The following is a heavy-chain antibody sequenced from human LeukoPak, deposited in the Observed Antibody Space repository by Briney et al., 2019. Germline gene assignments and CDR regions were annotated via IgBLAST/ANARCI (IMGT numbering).Heavy chain of an antibody. V-gene: IGHV3-53*01. CDR2: IYSGGST. J-gene: IGHJ4*02. CDR1: GFTVSSNY. D-gene: IGHD3-16*01. Sequence: PGGSLRLSCAASGFTVSSNYMSWVRQAPGKGLEWVSVIYSGGSTYYADSVKGRFTISRDNSKNTLYLQMNSLRAEDTAVYYCAREGYDYVRGSYSLWGQGTLVTVSS. CDR3: AREGYDYVRGSYSL.